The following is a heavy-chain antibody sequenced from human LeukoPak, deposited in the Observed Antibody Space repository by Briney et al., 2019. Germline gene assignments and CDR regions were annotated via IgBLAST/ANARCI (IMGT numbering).Heavy chain of an antibody. CDR2: IYYSGST. Sequence: PSETLSLTCTVSGGSISSGGYYWSWIRQHPGKGLEWIGYIYYSGSTYYNPSLKSRVTISVDTPKNQFSLKLSSVTAADTAVYYCASTSSGPKMATKYDIGGKGTMVPFSS. CDR1: GGSISSGGYY. D-gene: IGHD5-24*01. V-gene: IGHV4-31*03. CDR3: ASTSSGPKMATKYDI. J-gene: IGHJ3*02.